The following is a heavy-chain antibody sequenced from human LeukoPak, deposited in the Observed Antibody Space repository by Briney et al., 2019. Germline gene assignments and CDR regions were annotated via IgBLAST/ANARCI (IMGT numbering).Heavy chain of an antibody. Sequence: ASVKLSCKASGYTFTTNDNNWERQANGQGPDWMGWMNPNSSNTGYAQKFQGRITMTRNTSISTAYMELRSLRSEDTAVYYCARGREYSTGPGFDYWGQGTLFTVSS. CDR3: ARGREYSTGPGFDY. CDR2: MNPNSSNT. D-gene: IGHD2-8*02. CDR1: GYTFTTND. V-gene: IGHV1-8*01. J-gene: IGHJ4*02.